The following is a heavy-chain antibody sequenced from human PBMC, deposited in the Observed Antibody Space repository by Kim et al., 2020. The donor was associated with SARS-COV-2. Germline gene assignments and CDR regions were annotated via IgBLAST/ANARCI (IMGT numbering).Heavy chain of an antibody. J-gene: IGHJ6*02. CDR2: ISSNGGST. Sequence: GGSLRLSCAASGFTFSSYAMHWVRQAPGKGLEYVSAISSNGGSTYYANSVKGRFTISRDNSKNTLYLQMGSLRAEDMAVYYCARAPPLDYIPSVSYGMDVWGQGTTVTVSS. CDR1: GFTFSSYA. D-gene: IGHD4-4*01. CDR3: ARAPPLDYIPSVSYGMDV. V-gene: IGHV3-64*01.